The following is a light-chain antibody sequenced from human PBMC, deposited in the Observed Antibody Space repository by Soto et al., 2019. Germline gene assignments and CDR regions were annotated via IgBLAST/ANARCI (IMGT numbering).Light chain of an antibody. CDR2: GAS. V-gene: IGKV3-15*01. CDR1: QSVSTN. CDR3: QQSTHWPYT. J-gene: IGKJ2*01. Sequence: EIVLTQSPGTLSVSPGERANLSCRASQSVSTNLAWFQQQPGQAPRLLIYGASTRATGIPARFSGSVSGTEFLRTIIRLQSEGLTVYYCQQSTHWPYTFGQGTK.